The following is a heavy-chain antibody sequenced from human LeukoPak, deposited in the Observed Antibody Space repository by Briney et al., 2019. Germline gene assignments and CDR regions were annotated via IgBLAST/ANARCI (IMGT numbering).Heavy chain of an antibody. V-gene: IGHV3-53*01. CDR2: LYSGGGT. Sequence: VGSLRLSCAASGFTVSSNHMSWVRQAPGQGLEWVSVLYSGGGTHYADSVKGRFTISSDNSKNTLYLQMNSLRAEDTAVYYCARDQNYWGQGALVTVSS. CDR3: ARDQNY. J-gene: IGHJ4*02. CDR1: GFTVSSNH.